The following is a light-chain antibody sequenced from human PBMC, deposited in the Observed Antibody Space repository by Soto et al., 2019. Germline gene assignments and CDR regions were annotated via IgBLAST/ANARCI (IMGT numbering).Light chain of an antibody. Sequence: EIVLTQSPGTLSLSPGERATLSCRASQSVSSSYLGWYQQKPGQAPRLLIYGASGRATGIPDRFSGSGSGTDFPLTISRLEPEDFAVYYCQQYGSSVTFGPGTKVDIK. J-gene: IGKJ3*01. CDR3: QQYGSSVT. CDR1: QSVSSSY. CDR2: GAS. V-gene: IGKV3-20*01.